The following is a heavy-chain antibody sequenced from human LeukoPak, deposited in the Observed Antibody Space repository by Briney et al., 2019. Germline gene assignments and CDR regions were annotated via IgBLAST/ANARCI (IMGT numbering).Heavy chain of an antibody. J-gene: IGHJ4*02. D-gene: IGHD2-21*01. CDR2: INPSGTST. Sequence: GASVKVSCKASGYTFTTYYLHWVRQAPGQGLGWMGIINPSGTSTYYAQQFQGRISMTSDMSTSTVYMELNWLRSEDTAVYYCARDPSPKGISLWTFDYWGRGTLVSVSS. CDR3: ARDPSPKGISLWTFDY. V-gene: IGHV1-46*01. CDR1: GYTFTTYY.